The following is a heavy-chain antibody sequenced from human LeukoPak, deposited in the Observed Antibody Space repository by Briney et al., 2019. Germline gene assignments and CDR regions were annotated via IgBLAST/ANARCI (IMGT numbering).Heavy chain of an antibody. D-gene: IGHD5-18*01. Sequence: PSETLSLTCTVSGVSISSHYWSWIRQPPGKGLGWIGYMFDSESTKDNPSLKSRITLSADTSKNQFSLRLSSVTAADTAVYYCATIKRGSIYGYFDFWGQGILVTVSS. CDR2: MFDSEST. V-gene: IGHV4-59*11. CDR1: GVSISSHY. J-gene: IGHJ4*02. CDR3: ATIKRGSIYGYFDF.